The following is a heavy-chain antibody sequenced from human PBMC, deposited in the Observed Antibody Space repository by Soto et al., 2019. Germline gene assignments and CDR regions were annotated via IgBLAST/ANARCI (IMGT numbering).Heavy chain of an antibody. CDR3: ANDAAYYFDY. Sequence: EVQLVESGGGLIQPGRSLRLSCAASGFTFDNYAMHWVRQAPGKGLEWVSGISWDSGSIDYADSVRGRFTIPRDNASNSPYLRMSSLRPEDTALYYCANDAAYYFDYWGQGTLVTVSS. V-gene: IGHV3-9*01. D-gene: IGHD6-25*01. CDR1: GFTFDNYA. CDR2: ISWDSGSI. J-gene: IGHJ4*02.